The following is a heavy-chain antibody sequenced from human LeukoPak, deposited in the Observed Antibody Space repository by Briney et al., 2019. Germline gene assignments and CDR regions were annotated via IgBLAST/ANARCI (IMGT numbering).Heavy chain of an antibody. CDR3: ARAWSGDFSPNWFDP. V-gene: IGHV4-61*01. D-gene: IGHD2-21*02. CDR1: GGSVSSGSYY. J-gene: IGHJ5*02. Sequence: SETLSLTCTVSGGSVSSGSYYWSWIRQPPGKGLEWIGYIYYSGSTNYNPSLKSRVTISVDTSKNQFSLKLSSVTAADTAVYYCARAWSGDFSPNWFDPWGQGTLVTVSS. CDR2: IYYSGST.